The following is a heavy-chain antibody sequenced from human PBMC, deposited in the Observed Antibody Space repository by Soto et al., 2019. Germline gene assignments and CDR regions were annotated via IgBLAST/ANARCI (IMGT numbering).Heavy chain of an antibody. V-gene: IGHV3-11*06. CDR3: ARVVPSRAAAAKGTSDY. CDR1: GFTFSDYY. J-gene: IGHJ4*02. CDR2: ISSSSSYT. Sequence: GGSLRLSCAASGFTFSDYYMSWIRQAPGKGLEWVSYISSSSSYTNYADSVKGRFTISRDNAKNSLYLQMNSLRAEDTAVYYCARVVPSRAAAAKGTSDYWGQGTLVTVSS. D-gene: IGHD6-13*01.